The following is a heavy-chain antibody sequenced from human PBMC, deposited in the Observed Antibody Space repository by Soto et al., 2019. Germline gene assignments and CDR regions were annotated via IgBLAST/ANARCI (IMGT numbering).Heavy chain of an antibody. V-gene: IGHV2-5*02. CDR1: GFSLSTSGVG. Sequence: QITLKESGPTLVKPTQTLTLTCTFSGFSLSTSGVGVGWIRQPPGKALEWLALIYWDDDKRYSPSLKSRLTTXKXTXXTQVVLTMTNMDPVDTATYYCAHSGDIVATSYFDYWGQGTLVTVSS. CDR2: IYWDDDK. J-gene: IGHJ4*02. CDR3: AHSGDIVATSYFDY. D-gene: IGHD5-12*01.